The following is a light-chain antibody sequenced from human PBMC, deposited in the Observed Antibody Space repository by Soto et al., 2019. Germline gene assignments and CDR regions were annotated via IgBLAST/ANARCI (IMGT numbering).Light chain of an antibody. CDR3: QVWDRGSDHYV. CDR2: DDS. J-gene: IGLJ1*01. Sequence: SYELTQPPSVSVAPGQAARIACGGNNIGRKSVHWYQQKPGQAPVMVVYDDSDRPSGIPERFSGSNSGDTATLTTSGVEPGDEADYYCQVWDRGSDHYVFGSGTKVTVL. V-gene: IGLV3-21*02. CDR1: NIGRKS.